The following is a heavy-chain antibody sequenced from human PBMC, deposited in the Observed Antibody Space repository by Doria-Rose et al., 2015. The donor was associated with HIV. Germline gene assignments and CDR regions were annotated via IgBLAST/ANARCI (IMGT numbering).Heavy chain of an antibody. Sequence: VTLKESGPVLVKPTETLTLTCTVSGVSLSSPGMDVSWIRQPPGKALEWLANIFSDDDRSYKTSLKSRLTISRGTSKSQVALTMTDMDPVDTATYYCARIKSSRWYHKYYFDFWGQGTLVIVSA. CDR1: GVSLSSPGMD. CDR3: ARIKSSRWYHKYYFDF. CDR2: IFSDDDR. J-gene: IGHJ4*02. V-gene: IGHV2-26*01. D-gene: IGHD6-13*01.